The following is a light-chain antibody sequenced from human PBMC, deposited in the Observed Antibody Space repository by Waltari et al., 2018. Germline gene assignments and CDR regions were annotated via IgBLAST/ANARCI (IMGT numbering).Light chain of an antibody. CDR3: QQYGRAPLT. CDR1: QSVGSGY. V-gene: IGKV3-20*01. Sequence: EVVLTKSPGTLSLFPGERATLSCRASQSVGSGYLAWYQQKVGQAPRLIIYGATSRATGVPDRFSGTESGTYFTLSISRLEPEYSAVYFCQQYGRAPLTFGPGTKVEIK. J-gene: IGKJ3*01. CDR2: GAT.